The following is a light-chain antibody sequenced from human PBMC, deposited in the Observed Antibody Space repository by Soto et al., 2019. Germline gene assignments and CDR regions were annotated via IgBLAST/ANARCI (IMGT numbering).Light chain of an antibody. Sequence: QAVVTQEPSLTVSPGGTVTLTCASSTGAVTSGYYPNWFQQKPGQAPRALIYSTSNKRSWTPARFSGSLLGGKAALTLSGVQPEDEAEYYCLLYYGGASFGGGTQLTVL. CDR3: LLYYGGAS. J-gene: IGLJ2*01. V-gene: IGLV7-43*01. CDR2: STS. CDR1: TGAVTSGYY.